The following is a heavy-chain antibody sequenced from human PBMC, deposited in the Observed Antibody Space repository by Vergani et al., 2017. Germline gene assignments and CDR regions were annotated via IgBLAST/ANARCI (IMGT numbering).Heavy chain of an antibody. CDR3: AGVVPAATFDY. V-gene: IGHV4-59*01. CDR1: GGSIGSYY. D-gene: IGHD2-2*01. Sequence: QVQLQESGPGLVKPSETLSLTCTVSGGSIGSYYWSWIRQPPGKGLEWIGYIYYSGSTNYNPSLKSRVTISVDTSKNQFSLKLSSVTAADTAVYYCAGVVPAATFDYWGQGTLVTVSS. CDR2: IYYSGST. J-gene: IGHJ4*02.